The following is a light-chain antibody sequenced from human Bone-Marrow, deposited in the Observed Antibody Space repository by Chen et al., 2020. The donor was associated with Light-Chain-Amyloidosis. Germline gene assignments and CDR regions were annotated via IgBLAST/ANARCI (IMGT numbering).Light chain of an antibody. CDR3: SSYTITNTLV. Sequence: QSALTQPASVSGPPGQSITLSRTGTSSDVGGDNHVSWYQQHPDKAPKLMIYEVTNRPSWVPDRFCGSKSDNTASLTISGLQTEDEADYFCSSYTITNTLVFGSGTRVTVL. V-gene: IGLV2-14*01. J-gene: IGLJ1*01. CDR1: SSDVGGDNH. CDR2: EVT.